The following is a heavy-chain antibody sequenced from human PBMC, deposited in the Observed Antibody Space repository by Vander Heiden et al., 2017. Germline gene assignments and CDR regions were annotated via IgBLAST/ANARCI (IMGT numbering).Heavy chain of an antibody. CDR2: ISYDGSNK. D-gene: IGHD2-15*01. CDR1: GFTFRSDA. CDR3: ARVGTVGEVY. J-gene: IGHJ4*02. V-gene: IGHV3-30-3*01. Sequence: QVQLVESGGGVVQPGRSLRLSCAASGFTFRSDAMHWVRQAPGKGLEWVAVISYDGSNKYYADSVKGRFTISRDNSKNTLYLQMNSLRAEDTAVYYCARVGTVGEVYWGQGTLVTVSS.